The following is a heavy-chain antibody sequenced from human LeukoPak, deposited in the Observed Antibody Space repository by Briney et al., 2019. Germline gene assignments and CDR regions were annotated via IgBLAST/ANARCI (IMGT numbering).Heavy chain of an antibody. D-gene: IGHD3-16*01. Sequence: PSQTLSLTCTVSGGSISSGTYYWSWIRQHPGKGLEWIGYIYYSGSTYYNPSLKSRITMSVDTSKNQFSLRLSSVTAADTAVYYCTRAPYDYVWGGNNGGSDIWGQGTMVTVSS. CDR2: IYYSGST. V-gene: IGHV4-31*03. J-gene: IGHJ3*02. CDR3: TRAPYDYVWGGNNGGSDI. CDR1: GGSISSGTYY.